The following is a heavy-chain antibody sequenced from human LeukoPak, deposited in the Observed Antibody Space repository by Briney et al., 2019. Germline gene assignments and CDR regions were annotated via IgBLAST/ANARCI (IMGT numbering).Heavy chain of an antibody. Sequence: SETLSLTCTVSGNSISSGDNYWSWIRQPAGKGLEWIGRIYTSGSTNYNPSLKSRVTISVDTSKNQFSLKLSSVTAADTAVYYCARGVCANGVCYPYYFDYWGQGTLVTVSS. J-gene: IGHJ4*02. V-gene: IGHV4-61*02. CDR3: ARGVCANGVCYPYYFDY. D-gene: IGHD2-8*01. CDR1: GNSISSGDNY. CDR2: IYTSGST.